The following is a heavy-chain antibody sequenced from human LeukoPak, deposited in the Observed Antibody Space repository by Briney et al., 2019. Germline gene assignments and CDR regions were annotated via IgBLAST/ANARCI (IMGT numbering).Heavy chain of an antibody. CDR1: GFTFGDYA. D-gene: IGHD4-17*01. CDR3: TRDLGTVTTLNWFDP. V-gene: IGHV3-49*04. CDR2: IRSKAYGGAT. Sequence: GRSLRLSCTASGFTFGDYAMSWVRQAPGKGLEWVGFIRSKAYGGATEYAASVKGRFTISRDDSKSIAYLQMNSLKTEDTAVYYCTRDLGTVTTLNWFDPWGQGTLVTVSS. J-gene: IGHJ5*02.